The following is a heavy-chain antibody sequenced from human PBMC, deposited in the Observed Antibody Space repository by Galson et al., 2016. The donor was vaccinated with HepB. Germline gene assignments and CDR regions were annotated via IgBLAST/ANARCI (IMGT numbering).Heavy chain of an antibody. CDR3: ARGYRNDYIWGRQRDYYGMDV. CDR1: GGPFRNFA. J-gene: IGHJ6*02. D-gene: IGHD3-16*01. Sequence: SVKVSCKASGGPFRNFAFSWVRQAPGQGLEWMGGIIGIFDTANYAQKFQGKVTITADESTSTAYMELSSLRSEDTAVYYCARGYRNDYIWGRQRDYYGMDVWGQGTTVTVSS. CDR2: IIGIFDTA. V-gene: IGHV1-69*13.